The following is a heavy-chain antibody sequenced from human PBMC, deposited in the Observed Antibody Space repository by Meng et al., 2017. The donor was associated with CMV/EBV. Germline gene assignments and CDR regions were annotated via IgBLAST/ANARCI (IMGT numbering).Heavy chain of an antibody. D-gene: IGHD2-2*01. J-gene: IGHJ5*02. CDR3: ARDLMNCSSTSCANWFDP. Sequence: QRQESGPGLVEPSETLSLTCTVSGGSISSYYWSWIRQPAGKGLEWIGRIYTSGSTNYNPSLKSRVTMSVDTSKNQFSLKLSSVTAADTAVYYCARDLMNCSSTSCANWFDPWGQGTLVTVSS. V-gene: IGHV4-4*07. CDR2: IYTSGST. CDR1: GGSISSYY.